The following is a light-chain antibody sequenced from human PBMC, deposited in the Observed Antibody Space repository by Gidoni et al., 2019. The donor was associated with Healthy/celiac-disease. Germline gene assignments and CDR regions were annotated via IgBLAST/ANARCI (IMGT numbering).Light chain of an antibody. CDR2: LGS. V-gene: IGKV2-28*01. CDR3: MQALQTPFT. Sequence: DIVMTQSRLSLPVTPGEPASISCRSSQSLLHSNGYNYLDWYLQKPGQSPQLLIYLGSNRASGVPDRFSGSGSGTDFTLKISRVEAEDVGVYYCMQALQTPFTFXPXTKVDIK. J-gene: IGKJ3*01. CDR1: QSLLHSNGYNY.